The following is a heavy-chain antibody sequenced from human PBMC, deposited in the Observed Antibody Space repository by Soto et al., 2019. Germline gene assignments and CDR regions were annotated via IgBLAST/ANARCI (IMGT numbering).Heavy chain of an antibody. D-gene: IGHD3-22*01. CDR3: ARERAEYYDSSGYIYGKKFDY. Sequence: EVQLVESGGGLVQPGGSLRLSCAASGFTFSSYSMNWVRQAPGKGLEWVSYISSSSSTIYYADSVKGRFTISRDNAKNSLYLQMNSLRDEDTAVYYCARERAEYYDSSGYIYGKKFDYWGQGTLVTVSS. CDR2: ISSSSSTI. J-gene: IGHJ4*02. CDR1: GFTFSSYS. V-gene: IGHV3-48*02.